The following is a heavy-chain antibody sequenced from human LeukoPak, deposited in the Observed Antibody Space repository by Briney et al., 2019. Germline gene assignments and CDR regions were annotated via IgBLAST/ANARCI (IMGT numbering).Heavy chain of an antibody. CDR2: ISAYNGNT. CDR1: GGTFSSYA. J-gene: IGHJ4*02. V-gene: IGHV1-18*01. CDR3: ANRFLEY. D-gene: IGHD3-3*01. Sequence: GSVKVSCKASGGTFSSYAISWVRQAPGQGLEWMGWISAYNGNTNYAQKLQGRVSMTTDTSTSTAYMELRSLRSDDTAVYYCANRFLEYWGQGTLVTVSS.